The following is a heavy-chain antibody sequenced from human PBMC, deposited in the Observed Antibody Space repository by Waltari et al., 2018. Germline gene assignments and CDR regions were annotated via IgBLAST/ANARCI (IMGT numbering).Heavy chain of an antibody. CDR3: AADRGNGLYFDY. V-gene: IGHV4-4*02. D-gene: IGHD2-15*01. CDR2: GHHSGRT. J-gene: IGHJ4*02. Sequence: QVQLQESGPGLVKPSGTLSLTCAVSGASINSNYWWSWVRQSPGKGLEWIGQGHHSGRTYSTPSLKSRVTISIDWSKNQFSLNLSSVNDADTAVYYCAADRGNGLYFDYWGQGTLVTVSS. CDR1: GASINSNYW.